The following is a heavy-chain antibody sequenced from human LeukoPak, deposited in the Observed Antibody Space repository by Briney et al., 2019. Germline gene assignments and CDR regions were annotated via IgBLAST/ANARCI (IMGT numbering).Heavy chain of an antibody. CDR2: INHSGST. V-gene: IGHV4-34*01. D-gene: IGHD3-10*01. CDR3: ARGAWGFYGSGKERDYFDY. J-gene: IGHJ4*02. CDR1: GGSFSGYY. Sequence: SETLSLTCAVYGGSFSGYYWSWIRQTPGKGLEWIGEINHSGSTNYNPSLKSRVTISVDTSKNQFSLKLSSVTAADTAVYYCARGAWGFYGSGKERDYFDYWGQGTLVTVSS.